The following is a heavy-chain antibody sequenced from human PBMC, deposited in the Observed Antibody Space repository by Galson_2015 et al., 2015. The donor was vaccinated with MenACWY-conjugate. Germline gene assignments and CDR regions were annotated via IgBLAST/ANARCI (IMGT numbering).Heavy chain of an antibody. Sequence: SVKVSCKVSGYTLTELSMHWVRQAPGKGLEWMGGFDPEDGETIYAQKFQGRVTMTEDTSTDTAYMELSSLRSEDTAVYYCATASPPPTSQLFIYYGSGSYFGWGQGTLVTVSS. D-gene: IGHD3-10*01. J-gene: IGHJ4*02. CDR2: FDPEDGET. V-gene: IGHV1-24*01. CDR3: ATASPPPTSQLFIYYGSGSYFG. CDR1: GYTLTELS.